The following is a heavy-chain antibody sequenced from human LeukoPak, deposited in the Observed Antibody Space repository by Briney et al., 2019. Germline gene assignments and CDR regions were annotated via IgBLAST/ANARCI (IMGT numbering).Heavy chain of an antibody. Sequence: SETLSLTCTVSGGSISSGGHSWSWIRQPPGKGLEWIGYIYHSGSGSTYYNPSLKSRVTISIDKSKNQFSLKLNSVTAADTAVYYCAGINDFWSGPTLDVWGQGTTVTVSS. V-gene: IGHV4-30-2*01. CDR1: GGSISSGGHS. CDR3: AGINDFWSGPTLDV. CDR2: IYHSGSGST. D-gene: IGHD3-3*01. J-gene: IGHJ6*02.